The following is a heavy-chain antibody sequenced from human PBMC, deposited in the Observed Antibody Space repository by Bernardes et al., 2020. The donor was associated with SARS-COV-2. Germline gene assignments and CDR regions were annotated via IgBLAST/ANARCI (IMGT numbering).Heavy chain of an antibody. CDR2: ISRSDRRGESSE. Sequence: GGSLRLSCAASGFMFSDYYMSWIRQIPGKGLEWLAFISRSDRRGESSESYADSVKGRFTISRDNAMNSLFLQMNSLSAADSAVYYCAREDMNTNSFDYWGQGIPVTVSS. V-gene: IGHV3-11*01. CDR3: AREDMNTNSFDY. D-gene: IGHD2-8*01. J-gene: IGHJ4*02. CDR1: GFMFSDYY.